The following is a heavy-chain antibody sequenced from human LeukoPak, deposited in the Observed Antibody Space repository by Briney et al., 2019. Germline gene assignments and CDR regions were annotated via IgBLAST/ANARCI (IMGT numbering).Heavy chain of an antibody. Sequence: GGSLRLSCAASGFTVSSNYMSWVRQAPGKGLEWVSVIYYDGSTYYADSVKGRFTISRDNSKNTVYLQMNSLRAEDTAVYYCAKDVGYSYGSDYWGQGTLVTVSS. CDR2: IYYDGST. V-gene: IGHV3-53*01. CDR3: AKDVGYSYGSDY. CDR1: GFTVSSNY. D-gene: IGHD5-18*01. J-gene: IGHJ4*02.